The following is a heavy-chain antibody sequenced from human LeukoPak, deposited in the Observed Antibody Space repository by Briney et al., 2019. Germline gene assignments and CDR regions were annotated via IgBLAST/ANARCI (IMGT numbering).Heavy chain of an antibody. V-gene: IGHV4-38-2*02. CDR2: IDHSGST. CDR1: GYSISSGYY. D-gene: IGHD3-10*01. Sequence: SETLSLTCTVSGYSISSGYYWGWIRQPPGKGLEWTGSIDHSGSTYYNPSLKSRITISVDTSKNQFSLKLSSVTAADTAVYYCAREGRVVRGPESENPFDYWGQGTLVTVSS. CDR3: AREGRVVRGPESENPFDY. J-gene: IGHJ4*02.